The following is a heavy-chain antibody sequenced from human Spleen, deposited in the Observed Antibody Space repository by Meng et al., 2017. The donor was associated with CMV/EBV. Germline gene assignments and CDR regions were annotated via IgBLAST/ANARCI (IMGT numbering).Heavy chain of an antibody. CDR3: ARVRMVGHTTNHYYGMDV. CDR2: ISGSGSTI. J-gene: IGHJ6*02. D-gene: IGHD1-26*01. V-gene: IGHV3-11*04. Sequence: GESLKISCAASVFTFSDYYMTWIRQAPGKGLEWPSNISGSGSTIYCADSVKGRFTVSRDNAKNALYLQMDTLRSEDTAVYYCARVRMVGHTTNHYYGMDVWGQGTTVTVSS. CDR1: VFTFSDYY.